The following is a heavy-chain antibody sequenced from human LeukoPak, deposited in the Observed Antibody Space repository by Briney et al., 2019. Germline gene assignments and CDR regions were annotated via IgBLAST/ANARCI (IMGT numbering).Heavy chain of an antibody. V-gene: IGHV4-59*01. CDR1: GGSISSYY. D-gene: IGHD6-6*01. J-gene: IGHJ5*02. Sequence: PSETLSLTCTVSGGSISSYYWSWIRQPPGKGLEWIGYIYYSGSTNYNPSLKSRVTISVDTSKNQFSLKLSSVTAADTAVYYCARGLAARPLSHRFDPWGQGTLVTVSS. CDR3: ARGLAARPLSHRFDP. CDR2: IYYSGST.